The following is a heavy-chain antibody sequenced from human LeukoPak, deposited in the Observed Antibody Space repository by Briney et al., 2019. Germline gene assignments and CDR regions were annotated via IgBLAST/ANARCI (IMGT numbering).Heavy chain of an antibody. V-gene: IGHV3-53*01. CDR3: ARGDAAVVRGVSFDY. Sequence: PGGSLRLSCAASGFTVSSNYMSWVRQAPGKGLEWVSVIYSGGSTYYADSVKGRFTISRDNSKNTLYLQMNSLRAEDTAVYYCARGDAAVVRGVSFDYWGQGTLVTVSS. CDR1: GFTVSSNY. CDR2: IYSGGST. J-gene: IGHJ4*02. D-gene: IGHD3-10*01.